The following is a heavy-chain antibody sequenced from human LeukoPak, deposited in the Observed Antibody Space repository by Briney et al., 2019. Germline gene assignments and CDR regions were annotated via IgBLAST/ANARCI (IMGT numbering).Heavy chain of an antibody. Sequence: SETLSLTCAVYGGSFSGYYWSWIRQPPGKGLEWIGEINHSGSTNYNPSLKSRVTISVDTSKNQFSLKLSSVTAADTAVYYCARHTPGHYDFWSGYYHSYYYGMDVWGQGTTVTVSS. V-gene: IGHV4-34*01. J-gene: IGHJ6*02. D-gene: IGHD3-3*01. CDR1: GGSFSGYY. CDR3: ARHTPGHYDFWSGYYHSYYYGMDV. CDR2: INHSGST.